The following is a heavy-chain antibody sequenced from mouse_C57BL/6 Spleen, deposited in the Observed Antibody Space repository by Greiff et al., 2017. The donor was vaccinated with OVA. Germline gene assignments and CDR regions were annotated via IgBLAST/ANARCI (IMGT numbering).Heavy chain of an antibody. CDR3: ARGGYGSRIFFDY. Sequence: QVHVKQSGAELVKPGASVKLSCKASGYTFTSYWMHWVKQRPGRGLEWIGRIDPNSGGTKYNEKFKSKATLTVDKPSSTAYMQLSSLTSEDSAVYYCARGGYGSRIFFDYWGQGTTLTVSS. J-gene: IGHJ2*01. V-gene: IGHV1-72*01. CDR2: IDPNSGGT. D-gene: IGHD1-1*01. CDR1: GYTFTSYW.